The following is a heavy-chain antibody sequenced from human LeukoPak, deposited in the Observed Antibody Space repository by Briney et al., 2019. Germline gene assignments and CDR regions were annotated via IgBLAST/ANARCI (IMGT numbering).Heavy chain of an antibody. D-gene: IGHD3-10*01. CDR1: GGTFTSYA. CDR3: ARVPITMVRAEGGFDY. V-gene: IGHV1-69*06. CDR2: INPIFGTA. J-gene: IGHJ4*02. Sequence: ASVKVSCKPSGGTFTSYAISWVREAPGHGVEWMGGINPIFGTANYAQKFQGRVTITAAKSTSTAYMELSSLRSEDTAVYYCARVPITMVRAEGGFDYGGQGTLVTVSS.